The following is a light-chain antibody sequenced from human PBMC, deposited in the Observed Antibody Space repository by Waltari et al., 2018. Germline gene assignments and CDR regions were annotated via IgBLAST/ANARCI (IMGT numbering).Light chain of an antibody. J-gene: IGLJ2*01. Sequence: QSALTQPASVSGSPGQSNTISCTGSRSDVGGSNYVPWYQQYRGTAPKLMIYAVSKRPSGISDRFSGSKSGNTASLTISGLRAEDEADYYCSSYTSSGSLAFGGGTKVTVL. V-gene: IGLV2-14*01. CDR1: RSDVGGSNY. CDR2: AVS. CDR3: SSYTSSGSLA.